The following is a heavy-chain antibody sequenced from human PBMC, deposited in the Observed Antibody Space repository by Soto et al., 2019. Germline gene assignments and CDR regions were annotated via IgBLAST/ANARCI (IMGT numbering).Heavy chain of an antibody. CDR1: GYTFTSYA. Sequence: GASVKVSCKASGYTFTSYAMRWVRQAPGQRLEWMGWINAGNGNTKYSQKFQGRVTITRDTSASTAYMELSSLRSEDTAVYYCAKDRGYFDWLFPFDYWGQGTLVTVSS. CDR3: AKDRGYFDWLFPFDY. D-gene: IGHD3-9*01. V-gene: IGHV1-3*01. J-gene: IGHJ4*02. CDR2: INAGNGNT.